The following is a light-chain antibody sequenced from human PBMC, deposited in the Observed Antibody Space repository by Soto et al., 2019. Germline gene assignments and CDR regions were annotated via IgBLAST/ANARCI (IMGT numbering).Light chain of an antibody. CDR3: LQYGSSVWT. Sequence: IVLTQSPGTLSLSPGERASLSCRASQSVSSNYVAWFQQKPGQAPRLLISGASNRASDIPDRFSGSGSETDFTLTITRLEPEDFAVYYCLQYGSSVWTFGQGTKVDIK. CDR1: QSVSSNY. J-gene: IGKJ1*01. CDR2: GAS. V-gene: IGKV3-20*01.